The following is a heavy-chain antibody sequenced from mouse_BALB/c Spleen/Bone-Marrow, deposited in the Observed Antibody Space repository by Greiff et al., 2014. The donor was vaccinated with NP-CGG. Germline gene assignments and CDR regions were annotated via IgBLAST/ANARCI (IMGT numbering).Heavy chain of an antibody. CDR3: ARWHWGAMDY. Sequence: VQLVESGPELVKPGASVKISCKASGYTFTDYYINWVKQKPGQGLEWIGWIYPGSGNTKYNEKFKGKATLTVDTSSSTAYMQLSSLTSEVTAVYFCARWHWGAMDYWGQGTSVTVSS. CDR1: GYTFTDYY. J-gene: IGHJ4*01. CDR2: IYPGSGNT. V-gene: IGHV1-84*02.